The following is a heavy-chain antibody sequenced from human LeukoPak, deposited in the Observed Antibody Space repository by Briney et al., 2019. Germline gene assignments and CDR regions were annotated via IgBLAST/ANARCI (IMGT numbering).Heavy chain of an antibody. CDR3: ARNWFDP. Sequence: PGGCLRLACAASGFTVSDYYMSWVSQAAGKGLGWVSYVRPSGGTIYYADSVKGRFTNSRDNAKNTVYLQMNSLRFEDTAMYYCARNWFDPWGQGTLVNVSS. CDR2: VRPSGGTI. V-gene: IGHV3-11*01. CDR1: GFTVSDYY. J-gene: IGHJ5*02.